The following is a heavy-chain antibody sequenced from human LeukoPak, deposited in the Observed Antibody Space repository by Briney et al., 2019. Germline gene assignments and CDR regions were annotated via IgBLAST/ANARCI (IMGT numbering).Heavy chain of an antibody. CDR3: ARDLYDILTGYPQGFDP. CDR1: GGSFSGYY. V-gene: IGHV4-34*01. D-gene: IGHD3-9*01. CDR2: INHSGST. J-gene: IGHJ5*02. Sequence: SETLSLTCAVYGGSFSGYYWSWIRQPPGKGLEWIGEINHSGSTNYNPSLKSRVTISVDKSKNQFSLKLSSVTAADTAVYYCARDLYDILTGYPQGFDPWGQGTLVTVSS.